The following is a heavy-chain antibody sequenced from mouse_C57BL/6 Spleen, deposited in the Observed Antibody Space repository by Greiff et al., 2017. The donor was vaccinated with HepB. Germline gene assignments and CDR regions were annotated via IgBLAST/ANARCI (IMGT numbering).Heavy chain of an antibody. CDR2: IYPGDGDT. Sequence: QVQLQQSGPELVKPGASVKISCKASGYAFSSSWMNWVKQRPGKGLEWIGRIYPGDGDTNYNGKFKGKATLTADKSSSTAYMQLSSLTSEDSAVYFCARRSTMVTTTGPMDYWGQGTSVTVSS. D-gene: IGHD2-2*01. CDR3: ARRSTMVTTTGPMDY. CDR1: GYAFSSSW. V-gene: IGHV1-82*01. J-gene: IGHJ4*01.